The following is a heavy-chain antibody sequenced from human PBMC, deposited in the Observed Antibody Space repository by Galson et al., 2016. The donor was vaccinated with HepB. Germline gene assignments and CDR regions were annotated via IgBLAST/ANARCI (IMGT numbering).Heavy chain of an antibody. D-gene: IGHD1-26*01. CDR2: IYWDDDR. CDR3: ARRLDSSGEPCFDY. V-gene: IGHV2-5*02. J-gene: IGHJ4*01. Sequence: PALVKPRETSTLTCTVSGQSLQDSKVGVGWIRQPPGKAPEWLGIIYWDDDRRYSPSLKNRISIAQDMSKNEVILTLANVEPGDTGTYYCARRLDSSGEPCFDYW. CDR1: GQSLQDSKVG.